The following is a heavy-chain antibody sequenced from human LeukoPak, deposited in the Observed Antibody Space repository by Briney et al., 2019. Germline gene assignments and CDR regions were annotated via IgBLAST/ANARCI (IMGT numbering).Heavy chain of an antibody. J-gene: IGHJ4*02. CDR3: ARESGYRYDV. V-gene: IGHV4-4*02. CDR1: GFTFSSYEM. CDR2: IYHSGST. Sequence: GSLRLSCAASGFTFSSYEMNWVRQAPGKGLEWIGEIYHSGSTNYNPSLKSRVTISVDKSKNQFSLKLSSVTAADTAVYYCARESGYRYDVWGRGTLVTVSS. D-gene: IGHD5-18*01.